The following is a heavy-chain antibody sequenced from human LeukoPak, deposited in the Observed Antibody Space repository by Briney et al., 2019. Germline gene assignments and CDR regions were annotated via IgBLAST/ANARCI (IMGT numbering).Heavy chain of an antibody. J-gene: IGHJ6*02. V-gene: IGHV3-48*04. CDR3: ARDLSEPHWYSSGWSLDV. CDR2: ISSSSSTI. Sequence: GGSLRLSCAASGFTFSSYAMSWVRQAPGKGPEWVSYISSSSSTIYYADSVKGRFTISRDNAKNSLYLQMNSLRAEDTAVYYCARDLSEPHWYSSGWSLDVWGQGTTVTVSS. D-gene: IGHD6-19*01. CDR1: GFTFSSYA.